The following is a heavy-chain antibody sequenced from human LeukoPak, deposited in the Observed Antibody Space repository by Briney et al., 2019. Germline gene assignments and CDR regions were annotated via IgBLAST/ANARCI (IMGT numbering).Heavy chain of an antibody. CDR3: ARCPYYVWGSYRPYYFDY. J-gene: IGHJ4*02. CDR2: INHRGST. Sequence: SETLSLTCAVYGGSFSGYYWSWIRQPPGKGLEWIGEINHRGSTNYNPSLKSRITISVDTSKNQFSLKLSSVTAADTAVYYCARCPYYVWGSYRPYYFDYWGQGTLVTVSS. V-gene: IGHV4-34*01. D-gene: IGHD3-16*02. CDR1: GGSFSGYY.